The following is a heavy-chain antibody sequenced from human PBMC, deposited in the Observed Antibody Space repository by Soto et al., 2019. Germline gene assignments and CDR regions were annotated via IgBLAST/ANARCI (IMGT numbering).Heavy chain of an antibody. J-gene: IGHJ4*02. CDR3: ARTTAVPNTLRTIYLFDY. V-gene: IGHV4-34*01. Sequence: SETLSLTCAVYGGSFSDYYWSWIRQPPGNGLEWSGEINHSGTTNYNPSLKSRVTISVDLSKNRFSLSLSSVTTADTALYHCARTTAVPNTLRTIYLFDYWGQGTLVKVSS. CDR1: GGSFSDYY. CDR2: INHSGTT. D-gene: IGHD3-9*01.